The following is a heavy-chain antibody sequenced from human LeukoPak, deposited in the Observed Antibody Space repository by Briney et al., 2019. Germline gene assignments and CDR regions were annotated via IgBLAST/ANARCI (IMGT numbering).Heavy chain of an antibody. CDR3: ARGVLLWFGELWYNWFDP. Sequence: PGGSLRLSCAASGFTFNAFWMNWVRQAPGKGPEWVASIKEDGSEKFYVDPVKGRFTISRDTAKKSLYLQMDSLGAEDTAVYYCARGVLLWFGELWYNWFDPWGQGTLVTVSS. D-gene: IGHD3-10*01. CDR1: GFTFNAFW. J-gene: IGHJ5*02. CDR2: IKEDGSEK. V-gene: IGHV3-7*01.